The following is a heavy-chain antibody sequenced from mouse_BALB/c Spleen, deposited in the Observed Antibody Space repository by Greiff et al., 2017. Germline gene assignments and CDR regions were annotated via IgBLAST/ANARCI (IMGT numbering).Heavy chain of an antibody. CDR1: GYSITSDYA. J-gene: IGHJ4*01. Sequence: EVKLQESGPGLVKPSQSLSLTCTVTGYSITSDYAWNWIRQFPGNKLEWMGYISYSGSTSYNPSLKSRISITRDTSKNQFFLQLNSVTTEDTATYYCARGGSGGYYAMDYWGQGTSVTVSS. D-gene: IGHD3-1*01. CDR2: ISYSGST. CDR3: ARGGSGGYYAMDY. V-gene: IGHV3-2*02.